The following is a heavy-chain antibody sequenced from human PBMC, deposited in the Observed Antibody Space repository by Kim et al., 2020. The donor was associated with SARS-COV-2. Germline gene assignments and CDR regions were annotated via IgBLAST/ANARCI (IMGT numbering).Heavy chain of an antibody. D-gene: IGHD2-8*01. CDR2: IKTKTDGGTT. V-gene: IGHV3-15*01. CDR1: GFTFSNAW. Sequence: GGSLRLSCAASGFTFSNAWMSWVHQAPGKGLEWVGRIKTKTDGGTTDYAEPVKGRFTISRDDSKNTLYLQMNRLKTEDTAVYYCTTRSEAYCTNGVCRGFPFDYWGQGTLVTVSS. J-gene: IGHJ4*02. CDR3: TTRSEAYCTNGVCRGFPFDY.